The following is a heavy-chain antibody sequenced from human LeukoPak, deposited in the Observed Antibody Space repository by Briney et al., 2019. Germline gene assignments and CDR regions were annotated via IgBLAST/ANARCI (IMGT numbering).Heavy chain of an antibody. CDR1: GFTVSSNY. CDR3: ARDGYSGSYYRLYYFFMDV. D-gene: IGHD1-26*01. V-gene: IGHV3-53*01. CDR2: IYSGGST. Sequence: GGSLRLSCAASGFTVSSNYMSWVRQAPGKGLEWVSVIYSGGSTYYADSVKGRFTISRDNSENTLYLQMNSLRGEDTAVYYCARDGYSGSYYRLYYFFMDVWGKGTTVTVSS. J-gene: IGHJ6*03.